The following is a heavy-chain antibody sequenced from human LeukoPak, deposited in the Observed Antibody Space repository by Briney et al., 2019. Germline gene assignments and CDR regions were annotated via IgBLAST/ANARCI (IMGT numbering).Heavy chain of an antibody. D-gene: IGHD1-26*01. CDR2: IKQDGSEK. Sequence: GGSLRLSCAASGFTFSTYWMTWVRQAPGKGLEWVAYIKQDGSEKYYVGSVKGRFTISRDNAKNSLYLQMNSLRADDTAVYYCVKDSPPRYSGSPPAYWGQGTLVTVSS. J-gene: IGHJ4*02. V-gene: IGHV3-7*03. CDR3: VKDSPPRYSGSPPAY. CDR1: GFTFSTYW.